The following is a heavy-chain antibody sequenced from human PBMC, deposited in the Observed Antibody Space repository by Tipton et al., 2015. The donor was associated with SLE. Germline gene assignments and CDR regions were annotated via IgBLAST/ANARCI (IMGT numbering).Heavy chain of an antibody. J-gene: IGHJ6*03. CDR2: INPSGGST. D-gene: IGHD3-16*01. Sequence: QLVQSGAEVKKPGASVKVSCKASGYTFTSYYMHWVRQAPGQGLEWMGIINPSGGSTSYAQKFQGRVTMTRDTSTSTVYMELSSLRSEDTAVYYCARGAGPITSFGNYYYYYYMDVWGKGTTVTGSS. V-gene: IGHV1-46*01. CDR3: ARGAGPITSFGNYYYYYYMDV. CDR1: GYTFTSYY.